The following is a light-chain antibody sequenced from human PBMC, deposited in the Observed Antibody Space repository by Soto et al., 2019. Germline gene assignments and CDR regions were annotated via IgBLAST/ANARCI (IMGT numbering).Light chain of an antibody. Sequence: QSVLTQSPSASASLGASVKLTCTLSSGHSSYAIAWHQQRPEKGPRYLMKLNSDGSHSEGDGIPDRFSGSSSGAERYLTISSLQSEDEADYYCQTWVTGIQVFGGGTKVTVL. CDR1: SGHSSYA. CDR2: LNSDGSH. J-gene: IGLJ2*01. V-gene: IGLV4-69*01. CDR3: QTWVTGIQV.